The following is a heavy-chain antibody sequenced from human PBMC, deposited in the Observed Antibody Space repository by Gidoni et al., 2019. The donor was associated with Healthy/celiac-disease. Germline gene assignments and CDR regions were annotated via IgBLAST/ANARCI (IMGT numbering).Heavy chain of an antibody. CDR3: ARDYYGDSAIDY. Sequence: EVQLVESGVGLVQPGGSLRLSCAASGFTFRSYSMNWVRQAPGMGLVWVSYISSTSETIYYADSVKGRVTISRDNAKNTLSLQMNSLRAEDTAVYYCARDYYGDSAIDYWGQGTLDSPSPQ. V-gene: IGHV3-48*01. CDR2: ISSTSETI. CDR1: GFTFRSYS. D-gene: IGHD4-17*01. J-gene: IGHJ4*02.